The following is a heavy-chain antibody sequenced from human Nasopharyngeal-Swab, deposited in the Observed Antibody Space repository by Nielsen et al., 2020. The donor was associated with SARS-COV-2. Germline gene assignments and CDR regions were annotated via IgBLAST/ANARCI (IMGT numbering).Heavy chain of an antibody. V-gene: IGHV1-8*01. CDR1: GYTFTSYD. D-gene: IGHD6-6*01. J-gene: IGHJ4*02. CDR2: MNPNSGNT. CDR3: ARGPTTIAALDY. Sequence: ASVKVSCKASGYTFTSYDINWVRQATGQGLEWMGWMNPNSGNTGYAQKFQGRVTMTRNTSISTAYIELSSLRSEDTAVYYCARGPTTIAALDYWGQGTLVTVSS.